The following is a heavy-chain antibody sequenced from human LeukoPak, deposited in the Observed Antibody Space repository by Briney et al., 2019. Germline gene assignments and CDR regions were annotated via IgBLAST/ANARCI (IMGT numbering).Heavy chain of an antibody. D-gene: IGHD4-17*01. CDR1: GGSFSGYY. CDR3: ARAKSTVSTYFDS. CDR2: INPGGTT. J-gene: IGHJ4*02. Sequence: SETLSLTCAVHGGSFSGYYWAWIRQPPGKGLEWIGEINPGGTTNYHPSLKRRVPISADTSKSQFSLELRSVTAADTAVFYCARAKSTVSTYFDSWGQGSLVTVSS. V-gene: IGHV4-34*01.